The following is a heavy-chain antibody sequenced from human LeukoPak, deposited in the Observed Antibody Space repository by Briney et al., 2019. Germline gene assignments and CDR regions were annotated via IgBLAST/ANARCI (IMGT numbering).Heavy chain of an antibody. D-gene: IGHD3-22*01. V-gene: IGHV3-53*01. CDR2: IYSGGST. CDR3: ARGAYDSSGYYSSGMDV. CDR1: GFTVSSNY. J-gene: IGHJ6*02. Sequence: QSGGSLRLSWAASGFTVSSNYMSWVRQAPGKGLEWVSVIYSGGSTYYADSVKGRFTISRDNSKNTLYLQMNSLRAEDTAVYYCARGAYDSSGYYSSGMDVWGQGTTVTVSS.